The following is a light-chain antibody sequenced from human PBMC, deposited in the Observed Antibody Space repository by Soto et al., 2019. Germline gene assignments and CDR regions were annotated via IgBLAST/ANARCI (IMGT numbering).Light chain of an antibody. CDR3: QQYNNWPRT. Sequence: IVMTQSPATLSLSPGERATLSCRASQSVSSNLAWYQQKPGQAPRLLIYAASTRATGIPARFSGSGSGTEFTLTISSLQSEDFAVYFCQQYNNWPRTFGQGTKVEIK. V-gene: IGKV3-15*01. J-gene: IGKJ1*01. CDR2: AAS. CDR1: QSVSSN.